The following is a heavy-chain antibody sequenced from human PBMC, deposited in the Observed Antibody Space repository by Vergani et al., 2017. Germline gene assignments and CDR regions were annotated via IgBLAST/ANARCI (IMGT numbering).Heavy chain of an antibody. J-gene: IGHJ5*02. CDR2: TWYDGNNK. CDR1: GFTFNQYG. V-gene: IGHV3-33*01. Sequence: QVQLVESGGGVVQPGRSLRLSCAASGFTFNQYGMHWVRQAPGKGLEWVAVTWYDGNNKQYADSVKGRFTISRDKYKSTMYLQVNSLRYEYTGVYYCERDVRLRYNRLDPWGQGTLVTVSS. CDR3: ERDVRLRYNRLDP. D-gene: IGHD1-14*01.